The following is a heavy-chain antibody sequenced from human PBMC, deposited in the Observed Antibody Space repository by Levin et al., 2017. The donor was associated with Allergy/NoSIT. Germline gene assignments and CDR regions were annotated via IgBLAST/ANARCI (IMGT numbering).Heavy chain of an antibody. D-gene: IGHD2/OR15-2a*01. Sequence: SQTLSLTCAISGDSVSSNSAAWNWIRQSPSRGLEWLGVTRYRSTWYNDYAVSVKSRITINPDTSKNQFSLQLNSMSPEDSAVYFCARGANRAVDYWGQGTLVTVSS. J-gene: IGHJ4*02. CDR2: TRYRSTWYN. CDR3: ARGANRAVDY. V-gene: IGHV6-1*01. CDR1: GDSVSSNSAA.